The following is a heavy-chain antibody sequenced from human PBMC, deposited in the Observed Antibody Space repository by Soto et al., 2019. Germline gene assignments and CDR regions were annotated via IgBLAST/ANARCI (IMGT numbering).Heavy chain of an antibody. D-gene: IGHD3-22*01. CDR3: ARTSYYDSTGYYNMDV. J-gene: IGHJ6*02. Sequence: PSETLSLTCTVSGGSISSSSYYWGWIRQPPGKGLEWIGSIYYSGSTYYNPSLKSRVTISVDKSKNQFSLKLTSVTAADTADYYCARTSYYDSTGYYNMDVWGQGTTATVSS. CDR1: GGSISSSSYY. CDR2: IYYSGST. V-gene: IGHV4-39*07.